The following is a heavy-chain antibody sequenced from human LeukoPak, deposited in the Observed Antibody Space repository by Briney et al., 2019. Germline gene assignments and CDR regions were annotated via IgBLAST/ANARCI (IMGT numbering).Heavy chain of an antibody. CDR3: ARGVVSPRFYDYMDV. V-gene: IGHV4-61*02. J-gene: IGHJ6*03. CDR1: GGSINSGNYY. CDR2: FFATGST. D-gene: IGHD2-15*01. Sequence: SETLSLTCTVSGGSINSGNYYWTWIRQPARKGLEWIGRFFATGSTSSSHNPSLSGRASISVDTSKNQFSLELNSVTAADSAVYFCARGVVSPRFYDYMDVWGKGTTVTVSS.